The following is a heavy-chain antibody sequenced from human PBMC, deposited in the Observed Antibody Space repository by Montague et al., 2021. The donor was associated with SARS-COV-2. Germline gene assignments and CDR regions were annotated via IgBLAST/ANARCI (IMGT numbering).Heavy chain of an antibody. V-gene: IGHV3-30*04. D-gene: IGHD5-12*01. CDR3: ARTERHSGYDFFYYYYGMDV. CDR2: ISYDGSNK. CDR1: GFNFSSYA. Sequence: SLRLPCAASGFNFSSYAMHWVRQAPGKGLEWVAVISYDGSNKYYADSVKGRFTIYRDNSKNTLYLHMNSLRAEDTAVYYCARTERHSGYDFFYYYYGMDVWGQGTTVTVSS. J-gene: IGHJ6*02.